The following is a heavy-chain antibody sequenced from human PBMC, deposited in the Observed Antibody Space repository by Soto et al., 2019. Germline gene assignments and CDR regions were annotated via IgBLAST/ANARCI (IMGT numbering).Heavy chain of an antibody. CDR1: GFTFSNAW. J-gene: IGHJ5*02. CDR3: TTAKQQLPWFDP. Sequence: VGSLRLSCAASGFTFSNAWMSWVRQAPGKGLEWVGRIKSKTDGGTTDYAAPVKGRFTISRDDSKNTLYLQMNSLKTEDTAVYYCTTAKQQLPWFDPWGQGTLVTVSS. D-gene: IGHD6-13*01. V-gene: IGHV3-15*01. CDR2: IKSKTDGGTT.